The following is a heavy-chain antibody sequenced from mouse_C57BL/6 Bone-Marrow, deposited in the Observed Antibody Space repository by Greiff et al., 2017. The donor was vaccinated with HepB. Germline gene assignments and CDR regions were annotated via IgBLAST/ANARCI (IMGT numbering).Heavy chain of an antibody. Sequence: QVQLQQPGAELVRPGSSVKLSCKASGYTFTSYWMDWVKQRPGQGLEWIGNIYPSDSETHYNQKFKDKATLPVDKSSSTAYMQLSSLTSEDSAVYYCARSDGSSHFDYWGQGTTLTVSS. D-gene: IGHD1-1*01. J-gene: IGHJ2*01. CDR3: ARSDGSSHFDY. V-gene: IGHV1-61*01. CDR1: GYTFTSYW. CDR2: IYPSDSET.